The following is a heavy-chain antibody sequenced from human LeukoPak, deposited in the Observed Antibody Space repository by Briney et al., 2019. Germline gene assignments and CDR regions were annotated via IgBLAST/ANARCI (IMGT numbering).Heavy chain of an antibody. V-gene: IGHV4-31*03. CDR1: GGSISSGGYY. J-gene: IGHJ5*02. CDR3: ARDNRHSWFHP. Sequence: SQTLSLTCTVSGGSISSGGYYWSWIRQHPGQGLEWIVYIYYSGSTYYSPSLRSRLTISVDTAKNQFSLKLSSVTAADTAVYYGARDNRHSWFHPWGQGTLVTVSS. CDR2: IYYSGST. D-gene: IGHD1-14*01.